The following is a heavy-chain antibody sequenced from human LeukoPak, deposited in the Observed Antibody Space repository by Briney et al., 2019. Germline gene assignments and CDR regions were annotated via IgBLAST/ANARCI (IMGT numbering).Heavy chain of an antibody. Sequence: PGGSLRLSCSASGFTFSRYPMHWVRQAPGKGLEYVSAISGNGCSTYYADSVKGRFTISRDNSKNTLYLQMSSLRTEDTAIYYCVKAQYDFWSGLDYWGQGTLVTVSS. J-gene: IGHJ4*02. D-gene: IGHD3-3*01. CDR1: GFTFSRYP. CDR3: VKAQYDFWSGLDY. CDR2: ISGNGCST. V-gene: IGHV3-64D*09.